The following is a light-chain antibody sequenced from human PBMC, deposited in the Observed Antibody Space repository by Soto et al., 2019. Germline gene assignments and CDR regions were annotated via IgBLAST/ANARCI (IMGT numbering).Light chain of an antibody. Sequence: EIVLTQSPATLSLSPGERATLSCRASQSVASYLAWYQQKPGQAPRLLIYDASNRATGIPARFSGSGSGTDFTLTISSLEPEDFAVYYCQQRSYWPPTFGGGTMVEI. J-gene: IGKJ4*01. V-gene: IGKV3-11*01. CDR3: QQRSYWPPT. CDR1: QSVASY. CDR2: DAS.